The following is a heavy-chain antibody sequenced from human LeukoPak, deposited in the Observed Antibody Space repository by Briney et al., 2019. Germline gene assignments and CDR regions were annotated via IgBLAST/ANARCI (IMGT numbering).Heavy chain of an antibody. CDR1: GYTFTSYY. V-gene: IGHV1-46*01. D-gene: IGHD3-3*01. CDR2: INPSGGST. CDR3: ARNERFLEWLFRPDYYGMDV. J-gene: IGHJ6*02. Sequence: ASVKVSCKASGYTFTSYYMHWVRQAPGQGLEWMGIINPSGGSTSYAQKFQGRVTMTRDTSTSTVYMELSRLRSENTAVYYCARNERFLEWLFRPDYYGMDVWGQGTTVTVSS.